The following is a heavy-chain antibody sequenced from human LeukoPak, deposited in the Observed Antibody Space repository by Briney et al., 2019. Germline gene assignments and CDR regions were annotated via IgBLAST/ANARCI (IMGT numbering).Heavy chain of an antibody. Sequence: GRSLRLSCAASGFTFDDYAMHWVRQGPGKGLEWVAGISWNSRSIGHADSVKGRFTISRDNAKNSLYLQMNSLRVEDTAIYYCAKIAYDFWSGYGWFDPWGQGTLVTVSS. CDR1: GFTFDDYA. CDR2: ISWNSRSI. CDR3: AKIAYDFWSGYGWFDP. J-gene: IGHJ5*02. V-gene: IGHV3-9*01. D-gene: IGHD3-3*01.